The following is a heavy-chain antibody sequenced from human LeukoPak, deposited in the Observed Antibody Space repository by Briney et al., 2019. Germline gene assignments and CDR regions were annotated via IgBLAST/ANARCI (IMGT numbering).Heavy chain of an antibody. J-gene: IGHJ4*02. V-gene: IGHV4-30-4*01. CDR1: GASISSGGYY. D-gene: IGHD5-24*01. Sequence: SETLSLTCTVSGASISSGGYYWNWIRQPPGKGLEWIGYIYYSRSTSYSPSLKSRLTISVDTSKNQFSLKLSSVTAADTAVYSCARDGYNSGYFDYWGQGTLVTVSS. CDR2: IYYSRST. CDR3: ARDGYNSGYFDY.